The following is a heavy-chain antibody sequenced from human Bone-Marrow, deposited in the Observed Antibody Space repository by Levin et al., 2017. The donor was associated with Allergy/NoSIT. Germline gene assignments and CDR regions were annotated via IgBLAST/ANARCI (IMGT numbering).Heavy chain of an antibody. CDR1: GINFKNSI. D-gene: IGHD6-19*01. CDR3: AREGYTSGRAGAFDM. V-gene: IGHV3-64*01. CDR2: ISNIDGST. J-gene: IGHJ3*02. Sequence: PGGSLRLSCAASGINFKNSIIHWVRQAPGKGLEYVSAISNIDGSTYYANSVEDRFTISGDNSKNTVYPQMGSLRPEDTAVYFCAREGYTSGRAGAFDMWGLGTMVLVSS.